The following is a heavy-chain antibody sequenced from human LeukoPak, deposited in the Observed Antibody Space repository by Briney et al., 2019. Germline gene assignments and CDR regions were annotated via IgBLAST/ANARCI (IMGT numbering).Heavy chain of an antibody. CDR1: GFTFSSYE. Sequence: GGFLRLSCAASGFTFSSYEMNWVRQAPGKGLEWVSYISRSGSTIYYADSVKGRFTISRDNVKNSLYLQMNSLRAEDTAVYYCARRYSSGWSSYIDYWGQGTLVTVSS. CDR2: ISRSGSTI. V-gene: IGHV3-48*03. D-gene: IGHD6-19*01. J-gene: IGHJ4*02. CDR3: ARRYSSGWSSYIDY.